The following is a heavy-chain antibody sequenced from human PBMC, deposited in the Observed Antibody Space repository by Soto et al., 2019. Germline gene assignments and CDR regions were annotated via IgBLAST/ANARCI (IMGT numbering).Heavy chain of an antibody. CDR2: VSASGLNT. Sequence: PGGSLRLSCAASGFTFSTYAMAWVRQAPGKGLEWVSGVSASGLNTDYADPVKGRFYISRDNSKNTVSLHMNGLRVEDTAVYYCARDSRLPYLSVQHLYYTIDVWGQGTTVTVSS. D-gene: IGHD2-2*01. CDR3: ARDSRLPYLSVQHLYYTIDV. CDR1: GFTFSTYA. J-gene: IGHJ6*02. V-gene: IGHV3-23*01.